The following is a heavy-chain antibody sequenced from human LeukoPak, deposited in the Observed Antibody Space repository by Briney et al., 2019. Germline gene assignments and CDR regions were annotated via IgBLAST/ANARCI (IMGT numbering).Heavy chain of an antibody. D-gene: IGHD2-2*01. CDR2: IKQDGSEK. V-gene: IGHV3-7*05. CDR3: ARGRYCSSSSSGYFDY. J-gene: IGHJ4*02. Sequence: GGSLRLSCAASGFTFGYYWMTWVRQAPGKGLEWVAIIKQDGSEKYYVDSVKGRFTISRDNAKNSLYLQMNSLRAEDTAVYYCARGRYCSSSSSGYFDYWGQGTLATVSS. CDR1: GFTFGYYW.